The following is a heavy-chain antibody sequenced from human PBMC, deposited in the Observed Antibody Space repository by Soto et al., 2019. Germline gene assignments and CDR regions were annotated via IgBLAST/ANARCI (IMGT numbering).Heavy chain of an antibody. CDR1: GYTFSSYG. V-gene: IGHV1-3*01. CDR2: INVGNGGT. CDR3: ARQDAFDV. J-gene: IGHJ3*01. Sequence: GASVKVSCKPSGYTFSSYGMHWVRQAPGHRLEWMGWINVGNGGTAYSQKFQPRITITRDTTASTAYMELNSLISEDTAVYYCARQDAFDVWGQGTMVTVSS.